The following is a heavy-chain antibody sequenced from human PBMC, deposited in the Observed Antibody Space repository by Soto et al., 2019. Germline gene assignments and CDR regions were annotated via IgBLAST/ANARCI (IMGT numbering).Heavy chain of an antibody. CDR3: LRGNSGYGNFDY. D-gene: IGHD5-12*01. J-gene: IGHJ4*02. CDR1: GFTFSSYW. CDR2: IKGDGSET. V-gene: IGHV3-74*01. Sequence: PGGSLRLSCAASGFTFSSYWMHWVRQAPGKGLVWVSRIKGDGSETNYADSVKGRFTISRDNAKNTLYLQLNSLRAEDTAVYYGLRGNSGYGNFDYWGQGTRVTVSS.